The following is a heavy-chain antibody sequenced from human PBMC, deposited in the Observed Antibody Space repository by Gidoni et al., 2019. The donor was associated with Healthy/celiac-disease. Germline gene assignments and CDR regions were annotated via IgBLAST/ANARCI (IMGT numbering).Heavy chain of an antibody. V-gene: IGHV3-23*01. D-gene: IGHD3-22*01. J-gene: IGHJ4*02. CDR1: GFTFSSYA. Sequence: EVQLLESGGGLVQPGGSLRLSCSASGFTFSSYAMSWVRQAPGKGLEWVSAISGSGGSTYYADSVKGRFTISRDNSKNTLYLQMNSLRAEDTAVYYCAQEGHYYDSRLGFDYWGQGTLVTVSS. CDR2: ISGSGGST. CDR3: AQEGHYYDSRLGFDY.